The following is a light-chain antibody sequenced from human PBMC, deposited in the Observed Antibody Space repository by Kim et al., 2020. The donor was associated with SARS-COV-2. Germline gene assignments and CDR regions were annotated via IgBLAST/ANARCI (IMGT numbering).Light chain of an antibody. CDR1: NIGSKS. V-gene: IGLV3-21*04. Sequence: SYELTQPPSVSVAPGKTARITCGGNNIGSKSVHWYQQKPGQAPVLVIYYDSDRPSGILERFSGSNSGNTATLTISRVEAGDEADYYCQVWDSSSDHPYVFGTGTKVTVL. J-gene: IGLJ1*01. CDR3: QVWDSSSDHPYV. CDR2: YDS.